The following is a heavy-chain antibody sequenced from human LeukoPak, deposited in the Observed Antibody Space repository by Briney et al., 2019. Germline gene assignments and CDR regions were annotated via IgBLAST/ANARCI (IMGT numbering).Heavy chain of an antibody. Sequence: SETLSLTCTVSGGSISSYYWSWIRQPAGKGLEWIGRIYTSGSTKYNPSLKSRVTMSVDTSKNQFSLKLSSVAAADTAMYYCARDRGGSHNTDWFDPWGQGTLVTVSS. D-gene: IGHD3-10*01. CDR2: IYTSGST. CDR1: GGSISSYY. CDR3: ARDRGGSHNTDWFDP. V-gene: IGHV4-4*07. J-gene: IGHJ5*02.